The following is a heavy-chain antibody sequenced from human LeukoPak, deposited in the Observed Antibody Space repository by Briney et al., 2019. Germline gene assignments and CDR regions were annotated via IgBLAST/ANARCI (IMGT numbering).Heavy chain of an antibody. CDR1: GLTLSSYS. CDR2: ISPSTTI. Sequence: PGGSLRLSCGVSGLTLSSYSMNWVRQAPGKGLEWISYISPSTTIYYADSVKGRFTISRDNAQNSLYLLMNSLRAEDTAVYYCTRVFENAWGQGTLVTVSS. J-gene: IGHJ5*02. D-gene: IGHD3-9*01. CDR3: TRVFENA. V-gene: IGHV3-48*01.